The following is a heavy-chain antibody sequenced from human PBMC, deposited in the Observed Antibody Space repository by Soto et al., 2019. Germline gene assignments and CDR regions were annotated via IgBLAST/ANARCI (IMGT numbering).Heavy chain of an antibody. CDR1: GFSLTTSGVG. J-gene: IGHJ3*01. D-gene: IGHD6-19*01. Sequence: QITLKESGPALVKPTQTLTLTCTFSGFSLTTSGVGVGWIRQPPGKALEWLAVIYWDDDKRYSPVLKSRLTITXXTXKXRVVLTMTTMDPVDTATYYCAHSPGGILVAGRPFHVWGQGTMVTVSS. CDR2: IYWDDDK. V-gene: IGHV2-5*02. CDR3: AHSPGGILVAGRPFHV.